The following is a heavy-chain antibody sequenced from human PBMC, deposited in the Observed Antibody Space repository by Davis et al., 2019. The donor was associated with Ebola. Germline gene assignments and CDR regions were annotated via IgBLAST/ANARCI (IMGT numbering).Heavy chain of an antibody. Sequence: GESLKISCAASGFTFSSYAMSWVRQAPGKGLEWVSAISGSGGSTYYADSVKGRFTISRDNSKNSLYLQMNSLRAEDTAVYYCARGGLGYCSSTSCYTDLVDYWGQGTLVTVSS. V-gene: IGHV3-23*01. CDR2: ISGSGGST. D-gene: IGHD2-2*02. J-gene: IGHJ4*02. CDR3: ARGGLGYCSSTSCYTDLVDY. CDR1: GFTFSSYA.